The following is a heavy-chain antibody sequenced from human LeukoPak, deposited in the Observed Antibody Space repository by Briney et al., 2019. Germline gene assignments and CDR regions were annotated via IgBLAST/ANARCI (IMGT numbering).Heavy chain of an antibody. V-gene: IGHV3-7*03. CDR3: AKEGRSLQTY. J-gene: IGHJ4*02. Sequence: GGSLRLSCAASGFMFSSNWMSWVRLARGKGLEWVANIKEDGTETYYVDSVKGRFTISRDNAKNSLYLQMNSLRVEDTAVYYCAKEGRSLQTYWGQGTLVTVSS. CDR1: GFMFSSNW. D-gene: IGHD5-24*01. CDR2: IKEDGTET.